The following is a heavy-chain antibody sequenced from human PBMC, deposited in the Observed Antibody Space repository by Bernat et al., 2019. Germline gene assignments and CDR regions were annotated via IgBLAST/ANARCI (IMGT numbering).Heavy chain of an antibody. D-gene: IGHD6-19*01. J-gene: IGHJ4*02. CDR1: GDSINYYY. CDR2: IYASGST. V-gene: IGHV4-4*07. CDR3: ARLYSHSWSEYCFDY. Sequence: QVQLQESGSGLLKPSETLSLTCTVSGDSINYYYWSWIRQPAGKGLEWTGRIYASGSTNYNPSLKSRVTMSIDTANNQCSLNIWSVTAADTAVYYCARLYSHSWSEYCFDYWGQGILVTVSP.